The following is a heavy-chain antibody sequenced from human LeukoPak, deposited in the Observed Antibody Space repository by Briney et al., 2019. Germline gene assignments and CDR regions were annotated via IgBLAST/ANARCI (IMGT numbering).Heavy chain of an antibody. D-gene: IGHD6-19*01. CDR2: ISGSGGST. V-gene: IGHV3-23*01. J-gene: IGHJ4*02. CDR1: GFTFSSYA. Sequence: GWSLRLSCAASGFTFSSYAMSWVRQAPGKGLEWVSAISGSGGSTYYADSVKGRFAISRDNSKNTLYLQMTSLRAEDTALYYCAKDRSSSTIAVRGGYWGQGTLVTVSS. CDR3: AKDRSSSTIAVRGGY.